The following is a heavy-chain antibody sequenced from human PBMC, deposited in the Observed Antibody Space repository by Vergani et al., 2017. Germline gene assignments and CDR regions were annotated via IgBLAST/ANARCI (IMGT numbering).Heavy chain of an antibody. CDR3: ARRRGRYCSSTSCPYYFDY. D-gene: IGHD2-2*01. CDR1: GYSFTSYW. V-gene: IGHV5-51*03. CDR2: IYPGDSDT. Sequence: EVPLVPSGAEVKKPGESLKISCKGSGYSFTSYWIGWVRQMPGKGLEWMGIIYPGDSDTRYSPSFQGQVTISADKSISTAYLQWSSLKASDTAMYYCARRRGRYCSSTSCPYYFDYWGQGTLVTVSS. J-gene: IGHJ4*02.